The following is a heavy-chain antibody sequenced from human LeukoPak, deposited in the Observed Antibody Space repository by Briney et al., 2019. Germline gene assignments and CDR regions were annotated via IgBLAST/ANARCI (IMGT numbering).Heavy chain of an antibody. CDR2: ISSNGDRT. D-gene: IGHD5-24*01. Sequence: GGPLRLSCAAFGFTFNTYAMPWVRQAPGKGLEYVSAISSNGDRTYYANSVKGRFTISRDNSKKTLFLQMGSLRAEDMAVYYCARDSGGDAYNDYFDSWGQGTLVTVSS. V-gene: IGHV3-64*01. J-gene: IGHJ4*02. CDR3: ARDSGGDAYNDYFDS. CDR1: GFTFNTYA.